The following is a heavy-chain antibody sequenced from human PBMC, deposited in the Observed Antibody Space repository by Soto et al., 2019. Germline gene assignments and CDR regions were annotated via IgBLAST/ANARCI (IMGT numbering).Heavy chain of an antibody. CDR2: VNVDGSST. V-gene: IGHV3-74*01. CDR1: GFTFSSYW. J-gene: IGHJ4*02. CDR3: AIGGYCSGGVCYPPRRFDY. Sequence: EVQLVESGGGLVQPGGSLRLSCAASGFTFSSYWMHWVRQAPGKGLVWVSRVNVDGSSTSYADSVKGRFTISRDNAKNRLYLQMNSLRADDTAVYYCAIGGYCSGGVCYPPRRFDYWGQGTLVTVSS. D-gene: IGHD2-15*01.